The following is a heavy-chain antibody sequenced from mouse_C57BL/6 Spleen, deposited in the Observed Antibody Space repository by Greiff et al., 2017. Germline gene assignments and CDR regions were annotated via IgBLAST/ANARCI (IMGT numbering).Heavy chain of an antibody. CDR2: ISDGGSYT. CDR3: ARKRITTGFAY. Sequence: EVMLVESGGGLVKPGGSLKLSCAASGFTFSSYAMSWVRQTPEKRLEWVATISDGGSYTYYPDNVKGRFTISRDNAKNNLYLQMSHLKSEDTAMYYCARKRITTGFAYWGQGTLVTVSA. V-gene: IGHV5-4*03. J-gene: IGHJ3*01. CDR1: GFTFSSYA. D-gene: IGHD1-1*01.